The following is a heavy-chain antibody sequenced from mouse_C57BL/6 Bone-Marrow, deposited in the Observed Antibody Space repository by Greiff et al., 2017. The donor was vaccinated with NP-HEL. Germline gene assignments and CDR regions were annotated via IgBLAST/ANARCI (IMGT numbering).Heavy chain of an antibody. CDR2: IYPRSGNT. Sequence: VQLQQSGAELARPGASVKLSCKASGYTFTSYGISWVKQRNGPGLEWVGEIYPRSGNTYYNEKFKGKATLTADKSSSTAYMELRSLTSEDSAVYFCAYYYGSRGFAYWGQGTLVTVSA. CDR3: AYYYGSRGFAY. D-gene: IGHD1-1*01. V-gene: IGHV1-81*01. CDR1: GYTFTSYG. J-gene: IGHJ3*01.